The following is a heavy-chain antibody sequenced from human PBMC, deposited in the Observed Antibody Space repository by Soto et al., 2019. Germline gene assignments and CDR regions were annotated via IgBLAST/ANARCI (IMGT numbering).Heavy chain of an antibody. CDR2: IFPGGGT. D-gene: IGHD3-10*01. J-gene: IGHJ6*03. V-gene: IGHV3-53*04. CDR1: EFTVSKNY. Sequence: EVQLVESGGDLVQPGGSLRLSCAASEFTVSKNYMSWVRQAPGKGLEWGSVIFPGGGTYYADSVKGRFAISRHKSKNTLYLQMNSLRAEDTAVYYCARCDYGWDDDYYYYMDVWGKGTTVTVSS. CDR3: ARCDYGWDDDYYYYMDV.